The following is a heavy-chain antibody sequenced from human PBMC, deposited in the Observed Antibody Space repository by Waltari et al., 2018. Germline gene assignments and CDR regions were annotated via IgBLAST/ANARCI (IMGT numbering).Heavy chain of an antibody. CDR3: ARHGAVAGWGDY. V-gene: IGHV4-38-2*01. D-gene: IGHD6-19*01. Sequence: QVQLQESGPGLVKPSETLSLTCAVSGYPIRCSNYWGWIRQPPGKGLEWIGSIYHSGSTYYNPSLKSRVTISVDTSKNQFSLNLSSLSAADTAVYYCARHGAVAGWGDYWGQGTLVTVSS. CDR1: GYPIRCSNY. J-gene: IGHJ4*02. CDR2: IYHSGST.